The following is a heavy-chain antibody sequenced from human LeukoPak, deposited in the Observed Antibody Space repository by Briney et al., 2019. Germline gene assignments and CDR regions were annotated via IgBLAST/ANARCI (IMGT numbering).Heavy chain of an antibody. V-gene: IGHV3-20*04. CDR2: LNWNGDVT. Sequence: GGSLRLSCEASGFTFNDYGMTWVRQGPGKGLEWVAGLNWNGDVTRYADSVKGRFIINRDNAKNSVYLQMDSLRAEDTAVYYCAKEGYDSSGYEVRATAPFDYWGQGTLVTVSS. D-gene: IGHD3-22*01. J-gene: IGHJ4*02. CDR3: AKEGYDSSGYEVRATAPFDY. CDR1: GFTFNDYG.